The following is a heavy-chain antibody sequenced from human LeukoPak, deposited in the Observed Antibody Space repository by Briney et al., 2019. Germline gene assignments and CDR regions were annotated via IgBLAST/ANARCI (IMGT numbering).Heavy chain of an antibody. V-gene: IGHV3-30*04. D-gene: IGHD5-24*01. Sequence: GGSLRLSCEVSGFTFSNYAVHWVRQAPGRGLEWVAVISHDDGSNTYYADSVKGRFTVSRDNSKNTLYLLMNSLRLEDTAMYFCARRDAYNLDYWGRRTLVTVSS. CDR2: ISHDDGSNT. CDR3: ARRDAYNLDY. J-gene: IGHJ4*02. CDR1: GFTFSNYA.